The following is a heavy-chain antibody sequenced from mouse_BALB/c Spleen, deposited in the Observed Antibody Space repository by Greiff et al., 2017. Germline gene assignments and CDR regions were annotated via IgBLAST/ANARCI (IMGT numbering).Heavy chain of an antibody. CDR3: ARNYGSSYLNWYFDV. V-gene: IGHV3-2*02. Sequence: VQLKQSGPGLVKPSQSLSLTCTVTGYSITSDYAWNWIRQFPGNKLEWMGYISYSGSTSYNPSLKSRISITRDTSKNQFFLQLNSVTTEDTATYYCARNYGSSYLNWYFDVWGAGTTVTVSS. J-gene: IGHJ1*01. CDR2: ISYSGST. D-gene: IGHD1-1*01. CDR1: GYSITSDYA.